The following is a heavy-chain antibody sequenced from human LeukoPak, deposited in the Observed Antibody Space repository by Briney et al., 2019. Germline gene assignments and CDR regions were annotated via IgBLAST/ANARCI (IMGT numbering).Heavy chain of an antibody. V-gene: IGHV3-23*01. CDR2: ISATGGSI. J-gene: IGHJ2*01. D-gene: IGHD6-13*01. Sequence: SGGSLRLSCAASGFTFSSYAMSWVRQAPGKGLEWVSTISATGGSIYYADSVRGRLTISRDNAKNSLYLQMNSLRAEDTAVYYCARIAAGIRKGDWYFDLWGRGALVTVSS. CDR3: ARIAAGIRKGDWYFDL. CDR1: GFTFSSYA.